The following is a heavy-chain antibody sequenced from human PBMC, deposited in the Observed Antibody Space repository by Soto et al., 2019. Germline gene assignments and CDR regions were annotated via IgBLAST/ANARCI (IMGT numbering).Heavy chain of an antibody. J-gene: IGHJ4*02. V-gene: IGHV1-69*01. CDR3: ATNEGRDGYSFDY. Sequence: GGSLRLSCKASGVTFSRQDMRWVRQAPGQGLEWMGGIIPIFGTPQYAEKLQDRVTITADESTSTAYMELSSLTSEDTAVYYCATNEGRDGYSFDYWGQGTLVTVSS. CDR2: IIPIFGTP. D-gene: IGHD5-12*01. CDR1: GVTFSRQD.